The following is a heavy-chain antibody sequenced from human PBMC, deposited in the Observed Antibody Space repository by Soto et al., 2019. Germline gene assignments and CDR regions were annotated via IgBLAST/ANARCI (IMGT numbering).Heavy chain of an antibody. J-gene: IGHJ4*02. CDR1: GDSIRSSTYY. CDR2: MFYSGNT. V-gene: IGHV4-39*01. CDR3: VSPEGYYDSSGYTLDF. Sequence: SETLSLTCTVSGDSIRSSTYYWGWIRQPPGKGLEWIGSMFYSGNTYYNPSLKSRVTLSIDTSKNQFSLKLNSVTAADTAVYYCVSPEGYYDSSGYTLDFWGQG. D-gene: IGHD3-22*01.